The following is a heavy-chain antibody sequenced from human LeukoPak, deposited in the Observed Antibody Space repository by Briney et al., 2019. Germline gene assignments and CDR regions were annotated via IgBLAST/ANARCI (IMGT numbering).Heavy chain of an antibody. Sequence: SETLSLTCAVYGGSFSGYYWSWIRQPPGKGLEWIGEINHSGSTNYNPSLKSRVTISVDTSKNQFSLKLSSVTAADTAVYYCARRHSSGWFYYWGQGTLVTVSS. J-gene: IGHJ4*02. D-gene: IGHD6-19*01. CDR1: GGSFSGYY. CDR2: INHSGST. V-gene: IGHV4-34*01. CDR3: ARRHSSGWFYY.